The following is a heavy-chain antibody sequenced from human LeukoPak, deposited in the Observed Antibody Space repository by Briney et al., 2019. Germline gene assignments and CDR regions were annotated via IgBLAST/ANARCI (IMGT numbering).Heavy chain of an antibody. CDR2: IDPSDSYT. CDR3: ARDIVATITEGYYFDY. D-gene: IGHD5-12*01. Sequence: GESLKISCKGSGYSFTSYWISWVRQMPGKGLEWMGRIDPSDSYTNYSPSFQGHVTISADKSISTAYLQWSSLKASDTAMYYCARDIVATITEGYYFDYWGQGTLVTVSS. CDR1: GYSFTSYW. V-gene: IGHV5-10-1*01. J-gene: IGHJ4*02.